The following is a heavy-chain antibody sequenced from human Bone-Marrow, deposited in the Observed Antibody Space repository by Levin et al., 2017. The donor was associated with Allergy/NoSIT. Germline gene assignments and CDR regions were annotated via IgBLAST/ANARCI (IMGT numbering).Heavy chain of an antibody. CDR1: GFTFSNAW. J-gene: IGHJ6*02. D-gene: IGHD3-10*01. CDR2: IKSKTDGGTT. V-gene: IGHV3-15*01. CDR3: TTDQFLLNYGSGSYRDYYYYGMDV. Sequence: PGGSLRLSCAASGFTFSNAWMSWVRQAPGKGLEWVGRIKSKTDGGTTDYAAPVKGRFTISRDDSKNTLYLQMNSLKTEDTAVYYCTTDQFLLNYGSGSYRDYYYYGMDVWGQGTTVTVSS.